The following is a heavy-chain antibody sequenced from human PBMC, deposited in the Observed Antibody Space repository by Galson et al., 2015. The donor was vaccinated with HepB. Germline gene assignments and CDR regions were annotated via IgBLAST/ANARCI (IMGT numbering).Heavy chain of an antibody. CDR2: ICWNNDT. J-gene: IGHJ6*02. V-gene: IGHV2-5*04. Sequence: TCTFSGFSLNTSGVCVGWIRQPPGEALEWPALICWNNDTFYSPSLKTSLNISKDTSKDQVVLTMTNMDPVDTGTYYCVHSEAPGYYYYYGMDAWGQGTTVTVSS. CDR3: VHSEAPGYYYYYGMDA. CDR1: GFSLNTSGVC.